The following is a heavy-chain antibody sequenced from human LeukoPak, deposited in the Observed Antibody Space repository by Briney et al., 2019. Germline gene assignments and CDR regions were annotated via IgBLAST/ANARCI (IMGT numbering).Heavy chain of an antibody. J-gene: IGHJ4*02. Sequence: GGSLRLSCAASGFTFSSYWMSWVRQAPGKGLEWVANIKHDASEKYFMESLKGRFTISRDNAKISLYLQMNSLRAEDTAVYYCARDKWFGETDYWGQGTLVTVSS. CDR2: IKHDASEK. D-gene: IGHD3-10*01. V-gene: IGHV3-7*01. CDR1: GFTFSSYW. CDR3: ARDKWFGETDY.